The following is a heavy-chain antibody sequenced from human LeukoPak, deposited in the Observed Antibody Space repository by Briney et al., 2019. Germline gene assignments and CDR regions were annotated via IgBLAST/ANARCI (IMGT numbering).Heavy chain of an antibody. D-gene: IGHD3-16*01. V-gene: IGHV3-48*04. CDR1: GFTFSSHN. J-gene: IGHJ5*02. CDR2: INDNSITM. CDR3: ARYGGVCTGGICYRVFDP. Sequence: GGSLRLSCGASGFTFSSHNMVWVRQPPGKGLEWISYINDNSITMYYADSVKGRFTISRDNAKNSLYLQLNSLSAEHTAVYYCARYGGVCTGGICYRVFDPWGQGTLVTVSS.